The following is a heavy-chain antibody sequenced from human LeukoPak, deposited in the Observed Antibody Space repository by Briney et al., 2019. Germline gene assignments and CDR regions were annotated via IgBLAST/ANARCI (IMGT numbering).Heavy chain of an antibody. V-gene: IGHV3-21*01. CDR3: ARGSGSYYLLYNWFDP. D-gene: IGHD3-10*01. CDR1: GFTFNTFT. J-gene: IGHJ5*02. Sequence: GGSLRLSCAASGFTFNTFTMNWVRRAPGKGLEWVSSITSSSSYIYYADSVKGRFTISRGNTKKSLYLEMNSLRAEDTAVYYCARGSGSYYLLYNWFDPRGQGTLVTVSS. CDR2: ITSSSSYI.